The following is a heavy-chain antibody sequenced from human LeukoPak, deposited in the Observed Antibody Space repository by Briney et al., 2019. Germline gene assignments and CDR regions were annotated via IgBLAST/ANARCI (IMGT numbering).Heavy chain of an antibody. V-gene: IGHV3-23*01. D-gene: IGHD5-24*01. CDR2: ISGCGGYT. CDR1: GFTFSSYA. CDR3: AKGRGEYYHYGMDV. Sequence: PGGSLRLSCAASGFTFSSYAMSWVRQAPGKGREGVSDISGCGGYTYYADSVKGPFTISRDNSKNTLYLQMNSLRVEDTAEYHCAKGRGEYYHYGMDVWGQGTTGTVS. J-gene: IGHJ6*02.